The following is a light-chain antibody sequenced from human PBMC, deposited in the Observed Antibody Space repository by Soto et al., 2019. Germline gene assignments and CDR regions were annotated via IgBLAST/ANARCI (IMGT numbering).Light chain of an antibody. CDR3: QQYDGYSRT. CDR1: QSVSTW. CDR2: KAS. J-gene: IGKJ2*01. Sequence: DIQMTQSPSTLSASVGDRVTITCLASQSVSTWLAWYQQKPGKAPKLLIYKASSLESGVPSRFSGSGSGTEFTLTISSLQPDDFATYYCQQYDGYSRTFGQGTKLEIK. V-gene: IGKV1-5*03.